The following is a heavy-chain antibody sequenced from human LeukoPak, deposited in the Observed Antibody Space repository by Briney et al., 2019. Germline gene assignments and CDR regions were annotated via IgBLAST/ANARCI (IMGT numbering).Heavy chain of an antibody. J-gene: IGHJ5*02. V-gene: IGHV1-2*02. CDR1: GYTSSGYY. CDR3: ARDSCGWSYH. CDR2: INPNSGGT. Sequence: GASVKVSCKASGYTSSGYYMHWVRQAPGQGLEWMGWINPNSGGTNFAQKFQGRVTMTRDTSISTVYMELSRLRSDDTAVYYCARDSCGWSYHWGQGTLVTVSS. D-gene: IGHD6-19*01.